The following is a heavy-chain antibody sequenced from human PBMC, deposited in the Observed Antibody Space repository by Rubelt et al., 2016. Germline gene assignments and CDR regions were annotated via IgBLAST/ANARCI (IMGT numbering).Heavy chain of an antibody. CDR3: ARGWGSRWYYFDY. D-gene: IGHD6-13*01. CDR2: VDPSGST. J-gene: IGHJ4*02. CDR1: GASISIFY. V-gene: IGHV4-4*07. Sequence: LSLTCTVSGASISIFYWSWIRQPAGQGLEWIWRVDPSGSTNSNPSLKSRITMSVDTSKNQFSLKLNSVTAADTAVYFCARGWGSRWYYFDYWGQGTLVTVSS.